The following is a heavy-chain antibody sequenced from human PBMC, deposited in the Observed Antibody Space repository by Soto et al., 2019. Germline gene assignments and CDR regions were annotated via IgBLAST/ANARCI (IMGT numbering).Heavy chain of an antibody. CDR1: GYSFTGYS. V-gene: IGHV1-2*02. Sequence: ASVKVSCKTSGYSFTGYSVHWVRQAPGHGPEWMGWINPKSGGTKYAQKFQGRVTMTRDTSISTVFMELSRVTSDDTAVYYCARGIPTLRYFDYWGLGTLVTVAS. D-gene: IGHD5-18*01. CDR3: ARGIPTLRYFDY. CDR2: INPKSGGT. J-gene: IGHJ4*02.